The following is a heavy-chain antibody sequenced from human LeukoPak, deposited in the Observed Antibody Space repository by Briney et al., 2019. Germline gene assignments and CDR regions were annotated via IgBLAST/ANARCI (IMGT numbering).Heavy chain of an antibody. CDR3: AKNSGPYYYYYYMDV. V-gene: IGHV3-30*18. J-gene: IGHJ6*03. CDR2: ISYDGSNK. Sequence: GRSLRLPCAASGFTFSSYGMHWVRQAPGKGLEWVAVISYDGSNKYYADSVKGRFTISRDNSKNTLYLQMNSLRAEDTAVYYCAKNSGPYYYYYYMDVWGKGTTVTVSS. CDR1: GFTFSSYG.